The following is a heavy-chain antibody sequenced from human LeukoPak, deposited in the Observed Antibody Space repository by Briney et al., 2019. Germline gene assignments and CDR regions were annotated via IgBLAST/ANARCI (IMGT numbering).Heavy chain of an antibody. CDR1: GGSISSSSYY. D-gene: IGHD3-22*01. J-gene: IGHJ4*02. Sequence: PSETLSLTCSVSGGSISSSSYYWGWIRQSPGKGLEWIGSIYYSGSTYYNPSLKSRLTMSVDTSKNQFSLKPSSVTAADTAVYYCARQKITTSDYWGQGNMVTVSS. CDR2: IYYSGST. V-gene: IGHV4-39*01. CDR3: ARQKITTSDY.